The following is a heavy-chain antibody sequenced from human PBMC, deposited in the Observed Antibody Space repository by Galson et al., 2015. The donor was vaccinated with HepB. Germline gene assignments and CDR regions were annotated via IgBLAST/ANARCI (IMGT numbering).Heavy chain of an antibody. D-gene: IGHD6-19*01. J-gene: IGHJ4*02. V-gene: IGHV3-30*03. CDR2: ISYDGSNK. Sequence: SLRLSCAASGFTFSSYGMHWVRQAPGKGLEWVAVISYDGSNKYYADSVKGRFTISRDNSKNTLYLQMNSLRAEDTAVYYAVAGSLVDYWGQGTLVTVSS. CDR3: VAGSLVDY. CDR1: GFTFSSYG.